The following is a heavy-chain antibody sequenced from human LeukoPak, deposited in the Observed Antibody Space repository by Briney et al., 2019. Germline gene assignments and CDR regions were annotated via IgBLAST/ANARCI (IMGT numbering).Heavy chain of an antibody. CDR2: IFYTGST. CDR1: GGSISSSTYY. CDR3: ASSIRITAIAASTALDY. D-gene: IGHD3-16*01. J-gene: IGHJ4*02. V-gene: IGHV4-39*01. Sequence: SETLSLTCTVSGGSISSSTYYWDWIRQPPGKGLEWIGSIFYTGSTHYSPSLKSRVTMSVDTYKNQFSLKLTSVAAADTAVYYCASSIRITAIAASTALDYWGQGTLVTVSS.